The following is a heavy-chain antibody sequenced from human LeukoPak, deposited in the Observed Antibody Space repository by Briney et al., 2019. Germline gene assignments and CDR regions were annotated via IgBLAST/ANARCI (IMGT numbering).Heavy chain of an antibody. CDR2: IYSGGST. CDR1: GLTVSSNY. CDR3: ARGGDTSGSVRSPVDI. J-gene: IGHJ3*02. Sequence: GGSLRLSCAASGLTVSSNYMSWVRQAPGKGLDWVSVIYSGGSTYYADSVKGRFTISRDNSKNTLYLQMNSLRAEDTAVYYCARGGDTSGSVRSPVDIWGQGTLVTVSS. V-gene: IGHV3-53*01. D-gene: IGHD3-22*01.